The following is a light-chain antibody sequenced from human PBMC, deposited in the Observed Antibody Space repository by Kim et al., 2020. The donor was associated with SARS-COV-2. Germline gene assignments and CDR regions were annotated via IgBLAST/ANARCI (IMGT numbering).Light chain of an antibody. CDR1: EDIRDH. CDR3: QQYESLPIT. Sequence: SVGDRVTITCRASEDIRDHLSWYQVTPGKAPKLLIYDSSNSETGVPLRFTGTGSGTDFAFTITSLQPEDFVTYYCQQYESLPITFAQGTRLDIK. J-gene: IGKJ5*01. CDR2: DSS. V-gene: IGKV1-33*01.